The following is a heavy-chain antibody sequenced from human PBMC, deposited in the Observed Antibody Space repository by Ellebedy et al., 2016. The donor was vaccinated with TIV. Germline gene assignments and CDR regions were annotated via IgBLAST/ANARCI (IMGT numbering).Heavy chain of an antibody. CDR3: KRMDY. CDR1: GFTFSSYG. CDR2: ISYDGSNK. Sequence: GESLKISXAASGFTFSSYGMHWVRQAPGKGLEWVAVISYDGSNKYYADSVKGRFTISRDNSKNTLYLQMNSLRAEDTAVYYCKRMDYWGQGTLVTVSS. V-gene: IGHV3-30*03. D-gene: IGHD2/OR15-2a*01. J-gene: IGHJ4*02.